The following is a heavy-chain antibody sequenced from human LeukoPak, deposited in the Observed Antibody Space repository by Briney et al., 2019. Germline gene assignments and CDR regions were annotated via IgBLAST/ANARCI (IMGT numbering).Heavy chain of an antibody. CDR2: ISAYNGNT. V-gene: IGHV1-18*01. CDR3: AREPIAAAGPVPPLDY. J-gene: IGHJ4*02. D-gene: IGHD6-13*01. Sequence: ASVKVSCKASGYTFTSYGISWVRQAPGQGLEWMGRISAYNGNTNYAQKLQGRVTMTTDTSTSTAYMELRSLRSDDTAVYYCAREPIAAAGPVPPLDYWGQGTLVTVSS. CDR1: GYTFTSYG.